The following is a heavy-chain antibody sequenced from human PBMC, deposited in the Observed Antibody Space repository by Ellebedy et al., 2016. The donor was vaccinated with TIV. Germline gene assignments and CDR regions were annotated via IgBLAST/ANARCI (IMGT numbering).Heavy chain of an antibody. V-gene: IGHV4-59*01. J-gene: IGHJ4*02. CDR1: GGSFTNYA. D-gene: IGHD3-10*01. CDR2: VSVNGGD. Sequence: SETLSLXCTVSGGSFTNYAWGWIRQPPGKRLEWIAYVSVNGGDNFNPSLKSRVTMSLDTSKKQFSLNLRSVSAADTAIYFCGRDYWGSIEYWGQGILVTVSS. CDR3: GRDYWGSIEY.